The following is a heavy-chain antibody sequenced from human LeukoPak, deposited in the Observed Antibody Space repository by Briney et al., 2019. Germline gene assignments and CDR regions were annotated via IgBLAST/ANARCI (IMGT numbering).Heavy chain of an antibody. J-gene: IGHJ6*03. CDR2: ITSSSSYI. Sequence: GGSLRLSCAASGFTFSSYEMNWVRQAPGKGLEWVPSITSSSSYIYYADSVKGRFTISRDNAKSSLYLQMNSLRDEDTAVYYCARDPYSGNYGDYYYYYMDVWGKGTTVTISS. V-gene: IGHV3-21*01. D-gene: IGHD1-26*01. CDR1: GFTFSSYE. CDR3: ARDPYSGNYGDYYYYYMDV.